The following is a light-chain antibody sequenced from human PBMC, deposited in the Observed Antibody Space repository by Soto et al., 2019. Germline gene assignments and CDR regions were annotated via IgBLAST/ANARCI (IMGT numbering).Light chain of an antibody. CDR2: DVN. CDR3: CSYTSSSTRI. Sequence: QSVLTQPASVSGSPGQSITISCTGTSSDVGHYNYVSWYQQYPGKAPKLMIYDVNTRPSGVSNRFSGSKSGNTASLTISGLQAEDEADYYCCSYTSSSTRIFGGGTKLTV. J-gene: IGLJ2*01. CDR1: SSDVGHYNY. V-gene: IGLV2-14*01.